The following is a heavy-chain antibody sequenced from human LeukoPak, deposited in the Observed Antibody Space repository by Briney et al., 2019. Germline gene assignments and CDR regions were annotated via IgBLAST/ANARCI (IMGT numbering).Heavy chain of an antibody. CDR3: AKESSGGWYFDY. V-gene: IGHV3-23*01. J-gene: IGHJ4*02. Sequence: GGSLRLSCAASGFTFSSNVMIWVRQAPGKGLEWVSSIPASGGSTYYADSVKGRFTISRGNSKNSLYLQMNSLRAEDTAVYYCAKESSGGWYFDYWGQGTLVTVPS. D-gene: IGHD6-19*01. CDR1: GFTFSSNV. CDR2: IPASGGST.